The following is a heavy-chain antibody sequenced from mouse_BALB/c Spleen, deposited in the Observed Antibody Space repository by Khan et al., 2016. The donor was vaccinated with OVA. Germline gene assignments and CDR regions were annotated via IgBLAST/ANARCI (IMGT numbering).Heavy chain of an antibody. CDR2: IRFDGDS. Sequence: EVQLVESGPGLVKPSQSLSLTCSVTGYSITSGYFWNWIRQFPGNKLEWMGYIRFDGDSNYNPSLKNRISITRDTSKNQFFLKLKSVTPEDTATYYCARGGSSGPAWFTYWGQGTLVTVSA. J-gene: IGHJ3*01. D-gene: IGHD3-1*01. CDR1: GYSITSGYF. CDR3: ARGGSSGPAWFTY. V-gene: IGHV3-6*02.